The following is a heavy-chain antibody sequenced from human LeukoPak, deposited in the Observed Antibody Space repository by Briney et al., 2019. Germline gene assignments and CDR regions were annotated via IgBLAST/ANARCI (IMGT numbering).Heavy chain of an antibody. CDR3: ANERGYNYGYSFDY. J-gene: IGHJ4*02. D-gene: IGHD5-18*01. Sequence: GGSLRLSCTASGFTFSSYTMSWVRQAPGKGLKWVSTITTGGPNTYYADSVKGRFTVSRDNSKNTLYLQMNSLRTEDTAVYYCANERGYNYGYSFDYWGQGTLVTVSS. V-gene: IGHV3-23*01. CDR2: ITTGGPNT. CDR1: GFTFSSYT.